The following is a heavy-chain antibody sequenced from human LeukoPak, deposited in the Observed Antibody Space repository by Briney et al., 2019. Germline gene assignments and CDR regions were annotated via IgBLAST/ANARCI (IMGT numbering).Heavy chain of an antibody. D-gene: IGHD3-22*01. CDR2: IWYDGSNK. CDR1: GFTFSSYG. Sequence: PGRSLRLSCAASGFTFSSYGMHWVRQAPGEGLEWVALIWYDGSNKYYADSVKGRFTISRDNANNTLYLQMNSLRAEDTAVYYCARSGRGYYDSLDHWGQGDLVTVSS. CDR3: ARSGRGYYDSLDH. J-gene: IGHJ4*02. V-gene: IGHV3-33*01.